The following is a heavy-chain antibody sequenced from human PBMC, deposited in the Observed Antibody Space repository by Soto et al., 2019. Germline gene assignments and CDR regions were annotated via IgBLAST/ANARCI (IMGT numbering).Heavy chain of an antibody. CDR1: GGSISTSVYY. V-gene: IGHV4-39*01. CDR3: ARHGQWLVTGYYYYGMDV. CDR2: IYYSGSA. J-gene: IGHJ6*02. D-gene: IGHD6-19*01. Sequence: SETLSLTCTVSGGSISTSVYYWGWIRQPPGRGLEWMANIYYSGSAYYNPSLKSRVSTSVDTSKNQFSLKLRSVTAADTAVYYCARHGQWLVTGYYYYGMDVSGQGTTVTVSS.